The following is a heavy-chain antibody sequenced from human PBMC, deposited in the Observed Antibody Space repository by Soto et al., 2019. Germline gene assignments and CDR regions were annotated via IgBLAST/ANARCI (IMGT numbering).Heavy chain of an antibody. Sequence: PGESLKISCEGSGYSFPNYWIGWVRQMPGKGLEWMGFIYPGDSDTEYNPSFQGQVTISVDKSLRTAYLQWSGLKASDTAMYYCVREYTSSLTFDYWGQGTLVTVSS. CDR3: VREYTSSLTFDY. V-gene: IGHV5-51*01. CDR1: GYSFPNYW. D-gene: IGHD2-2*01. J-gene: IGHJ4*02. CDR2: IYPGDSDT.